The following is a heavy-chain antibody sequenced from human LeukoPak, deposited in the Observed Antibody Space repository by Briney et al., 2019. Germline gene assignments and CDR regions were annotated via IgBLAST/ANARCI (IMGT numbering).Heavy chain of an antibody. J-gene: IGHJ4*02. Sequence: SVKVSCKASGGTFSSYAISWVRQAPGQGLEWMGRIIPILGIANYAQKFQSRVTITADKSTSTAYMELSSLRSEDTAVYYCARVQLGLGYFDYWGQGTLVTVSS. CDR1: GGTFSSYA. CDR3: ARVQLGLGYFDY. V-gene: IGHV1-69*04. D-gene: IGHD3-16*01. CDR2: IIPILGIA.